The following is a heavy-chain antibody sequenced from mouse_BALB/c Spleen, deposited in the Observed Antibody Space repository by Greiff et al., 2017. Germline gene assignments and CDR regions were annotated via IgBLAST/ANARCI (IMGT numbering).Heavy chain of an antibody. V-gene: IGHV3-6*02. Sequence: VQLKESGPGLVKPSQSLSLTCSVTGYSITSGYYWYWIRQFPGNKLEWMGYISYDGSNNYNPSLKNRISITRDTSKNQFYLKLNSVTTEDTATYYCAGVLRYYYAMDYWGQGTSVTVSS. CDR2: ISYDGSN. D-gene: IGHD1-1*01. CDR3: AGVLRYYYAMDY. CDR1: GYSITSGYY. J-gene: IGHJ4*01.